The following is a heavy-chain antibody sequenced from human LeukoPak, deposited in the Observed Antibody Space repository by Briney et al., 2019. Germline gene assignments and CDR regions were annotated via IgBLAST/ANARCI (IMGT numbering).Heavy chain of an antibody. J-gene: IGHJ4*02. V-gene: IGHV3-23*01. D-gene: IGHD2-21*02. Sequence: GGSLRLSCAAPGFPFSIHGMSWVRQAPGKGLEWVSVISGSGDITYYADSVKGRFTISRDNSKNTVFLQMNSLRAEDTAVYYCAKPLSPVLTAIWWDSWGQGTLVTVSS. CDR1: GFPFSIHG. CDR2: ISGSGDIT. CDR3: AKPLSPVLTAIWWDS.